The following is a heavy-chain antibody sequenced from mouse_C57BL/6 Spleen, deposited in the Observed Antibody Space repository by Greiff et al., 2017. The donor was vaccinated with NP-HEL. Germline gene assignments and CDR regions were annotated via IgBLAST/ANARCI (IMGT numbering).Heavy chain of an antibody. V-gene: IGHV1-26*01. CDR3: ARSGVYDGYYAMDD. D-gene: IGHD2-3*01. CDR2: INPNNGCT. J-gene: IGHJ4*01. CDR1: GYTFTDYY. Sequence: VQLKQSGPELVKPGASVKISCKASGYTFTDYYMNWVKQSPGKSLEWIGDINPNNGCTSYNQKFKGKATLTVDKSSSTAYMGLRRLAAEDSAVYYCARSGVYDGYYAMDDWGQGTSVTVSS.